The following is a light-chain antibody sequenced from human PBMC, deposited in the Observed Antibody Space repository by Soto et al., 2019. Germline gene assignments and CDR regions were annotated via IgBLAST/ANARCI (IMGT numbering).Light chain of an antibody. CDR3: QYYGSS. J-gene: IGKJ1*01. Sequence: IVLTHSPGTPSLCPGERATLSCRASQSVSSSYLAWYQQKPGQAPRLLIYGASSRATGVPDRFSGSGSGKDFTLTISRLESEEYAVYYCQYYGSSFGQGTEVDIK. V-gene: IGKV3-20*01. CDR2: GAS. CDR1: QSVSSSY.